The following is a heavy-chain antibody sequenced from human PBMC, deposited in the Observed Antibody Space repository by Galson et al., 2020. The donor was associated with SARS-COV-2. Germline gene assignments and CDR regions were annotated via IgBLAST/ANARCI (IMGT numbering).Heavy chain of an antibody. Sequence: GGSLRLSCAASGFTFNNFDMSWVRQAPGKGLEWISTVSRSGGGTFYADSVKGRFTVSRDNSKNILSLQMTSLRAGDTALYYCAKDPGYSYGTYFDYWGQGTLVTVSS. J-gene: IGHJ4*02. D-gene: IGHD5-12*01. V-gene: IGHV3-23*01. CDR3: AKDPGYSYGTYFDY. CDR2: VSRSGGGT. CDR1: GFTFNNFD.